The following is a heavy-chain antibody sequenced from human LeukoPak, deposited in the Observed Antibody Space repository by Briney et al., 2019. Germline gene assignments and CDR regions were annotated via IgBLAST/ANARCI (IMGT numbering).Heavy chain of an antibody. V-gene: IGHV4-59*01. Sequence: SSETLSLTCTVSGGSISTYFWTWIRQPPGKGLEWIGYIDYSAYTKYNPSLKSRVTISVDTSKNQFSLSLSSLTAADTAVYYCASSLRYFDWLLRSLTSGGMDVWGQGTTVTVSS. CDR1: GGSISTYF. J-gene: IGHJ6*02. D-gene: IGHD3-9*01. CDR2: IDYSAYT. CDR3: ASSLRYFDWLLRSLTSGGMDV.